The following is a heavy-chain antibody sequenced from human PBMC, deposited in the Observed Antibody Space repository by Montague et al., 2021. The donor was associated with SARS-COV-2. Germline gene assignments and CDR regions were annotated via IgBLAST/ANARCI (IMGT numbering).Heavy chain of an antibody. CDR2: FDHAGTK. Sequence: SKTLSLTCTVSGGSIRSHLWSWIRQSPGKGLEWIGYFDHAGTKKYNPSLKTRVTISGDTSKNQFSLRLTSVTTADTAIYYCARSGGAPMDWGQGSLVTVSS. J-gene: IGHJ4*02. CDR1: GGSIRSHL. CDR3: ARSGGAPMD. D-gene: IGHD3-10*01. V-gene: IGHV4-59*11.